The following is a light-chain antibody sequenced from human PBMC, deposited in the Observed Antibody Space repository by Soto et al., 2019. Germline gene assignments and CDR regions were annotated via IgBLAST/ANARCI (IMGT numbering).Light chain of an antibody. CDR1: SSDVGSYNL. CDR2: EGS. Sequence: QSALTQPASVSGSPGQSITISCTGTSSDVGSYNLDSWYQQHPGKAPKLMIYEGSKRPSGVSNRFSGSKSGNTASLTISGLQAEDEADSYCCSYAGNSTYVFGTGTKLTVL. J-gene: IGLJ1*01. CDR3: CSYAGNSTYV. V-gene: IGLV2-23*01.